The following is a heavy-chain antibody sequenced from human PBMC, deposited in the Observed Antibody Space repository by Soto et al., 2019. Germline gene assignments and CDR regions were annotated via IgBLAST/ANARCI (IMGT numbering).Heavy chain of an antibody. J-gene: IGHJ4*02. Sequence: PSETLSRTCTVSGGSISSGGYYWRWIRQHPGKGLEWVGYSYYTGSSYYNPSLKSRVTISVDASKNQLSLRLASVTAADTAVYYCARDLRGYSRYDYLDYWGQGIPVTVSS. CDR3: ARDLRGYSRYDYLDY. CDR1: GGSISSGGYY. CDR2: SYYTGSS. D-gene: IGHD5-12*01. V-gene: IGHV4-31*03.